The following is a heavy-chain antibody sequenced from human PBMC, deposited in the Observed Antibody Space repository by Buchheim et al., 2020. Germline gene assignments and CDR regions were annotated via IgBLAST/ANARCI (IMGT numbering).Heavy chain of an antibody. CDR3: ARDRNYDFWSGYYPYYYYGMDV. D-gene: IGHD3-3*01. J-gene: IGHJ6*02. Sequence: QVQLVQSGAEVKKPGASVKVSCKASGYTFTSYYMHWVRQAPGQGLEWMGIINPSGGSTSYAQKFQGRVTMTRDTSTSTVYMELSSLRSEDTAVYYCARDRNYDFWSGYYPYYYYGMDVWGQGTT. V-gene: IGHV1-46*03. CDR2: INPSGGST. CDR1: GYTFTSYY.